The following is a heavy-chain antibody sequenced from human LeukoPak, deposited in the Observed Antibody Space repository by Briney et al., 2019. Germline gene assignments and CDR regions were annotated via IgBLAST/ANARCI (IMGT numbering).Heavy chain of an antibody. J-gene: IGHJ5*02. CDR3: ARDRYYYDSSGYGLWFDP. CDR2: IYTSGSA. Sequence: SETLSLTCTVSGYSISSGYYWGWIRQPPGKGLEWIGRIYTSGSANYNPSLKSRVTMSVDTSKNQFSLKLSSVTAADTAVYYCARDRYYYDSSGYGLWFDPWGQGTLVTVSS. CDR1: GYSISSGYY. V-gene: IGHV4-38-2*02. D-gene: IGHD3-22*01.